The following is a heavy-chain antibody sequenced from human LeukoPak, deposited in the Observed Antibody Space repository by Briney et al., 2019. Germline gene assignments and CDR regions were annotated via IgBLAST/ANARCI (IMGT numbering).Heavy chain of an antibody. CDR1: GFTFTTYA. CDR3: ARTVVGT. Sequence: GSLRLSCAASGFTFTTYAMSWVRQAPGKGLGWVSSITGSGGSTYYADSVKGRFTISRDNSKNTVYLQMNSLRDDDTAVYYRARTVVGTGGQGTLVTVSS. D-gene: IGHD6-19*01. V-gene: IGHV3-23*01. CDR2: ITGSGGST. J-gene: IGHJ4*02.